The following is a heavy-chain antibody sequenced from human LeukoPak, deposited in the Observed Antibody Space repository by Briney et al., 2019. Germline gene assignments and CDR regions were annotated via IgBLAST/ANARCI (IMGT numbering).Heavy chain of an antibody. V-gene: IGHV4-31*03. CDR1: GGSISSDGYY. J-gene: IGHJ4*02. CDR2: MYYSGTT. Sequence: KTLSLTCSVSGGSISSDGYYWSWIRQHPGKGLEWIGYMYYSGTTYLHPSLKSRVTISVDTSKNQFSLKLSSVTAADTAVYYCAREIASAGTGADYWGRGILVTVSS. CDR3: AREIASAGTGADY. D-gene: IGHD6-13*01.